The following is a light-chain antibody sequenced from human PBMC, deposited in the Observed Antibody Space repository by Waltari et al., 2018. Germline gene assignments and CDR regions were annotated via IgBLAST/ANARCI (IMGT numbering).Light chain of an antibody. CDR2: YAN. Sequence: IQMTQSPSSLSASVGDRVTITCRASQGISSCLTWYQQKPGKAPKLLIYYANSLESGVPSRFSGSGSGTEFTLTISSLQPEDFATYYCQQCNSNPHSFGQGTKVEIK. CDR1: QGISSC. J-gene: IGKJ2*03. V-gene: IGKV1-13*02. CDR3: QQCNSNPHS.